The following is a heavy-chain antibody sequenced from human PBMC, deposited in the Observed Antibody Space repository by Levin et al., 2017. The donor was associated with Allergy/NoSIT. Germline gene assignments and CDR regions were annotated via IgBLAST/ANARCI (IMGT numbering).Heavy chain of an antibody. CDR1: GGTFSSYA. Sequence: SVKVSCKASGGTFSSYAISWVRQAPGQGLEWMGGIIPIFGTANYAQKFQGRVTITADESTSTAYMELSSLRSEDTAVYYCARGLMWELDNYYYYGMDVWGQGTTVTVSS. V-gene: IGHV1-69*13. J-gene: IGHJ6*02. CDR3: ARGLMWELDNYYYYGMDV. D-gene: IGHD1-26*01. CDR2: IIPIFGTA.